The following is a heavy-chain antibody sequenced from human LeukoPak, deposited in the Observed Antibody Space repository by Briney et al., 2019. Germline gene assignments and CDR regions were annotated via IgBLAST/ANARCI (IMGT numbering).Heavy chain of an antibody. CDR3: AKPRDFYYYMDV. Sequence: GSLRLSCAASGFPFSTYAMSWVRQAPGKGLEWVSTISAIGGSTYYADSVKGRFTISRDNSKSTLYLQMNSLRAEDTAVYYCAKPRDFYYYMDVWGKGTTVIVSS. CDR1: GFPFSTYA. J-gene: IGHJ6*03. CDR2: ISAIGGST. V-gene: IGHV3-23*01.